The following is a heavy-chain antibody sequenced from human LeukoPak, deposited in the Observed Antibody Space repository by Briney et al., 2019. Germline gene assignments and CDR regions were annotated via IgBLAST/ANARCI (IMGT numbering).Heavy chain of an antibody. D-gene: IGHD6-19*01. CDR1: GFTFSSYW. J-gene: IGHJ4*02. Sequence: PGGSLRLSCAASGFTFSSYWMTWVRQAPGKGLEWVANIKQDGSEKYYVDSVKGRFTISRDNAKNSLFVQMNSLRAEDTAVYYCATNSSGGAYWGQGTLVTVSS. CDR3: ATNSSGGAY. CDR2: IKQDGSEK. V-gene: IGHV3-7*05.